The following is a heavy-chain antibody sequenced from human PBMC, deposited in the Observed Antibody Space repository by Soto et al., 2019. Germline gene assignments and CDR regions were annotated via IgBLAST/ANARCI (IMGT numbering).Heavy chain of an antibody. J-gene: IGHJ4*02. D-gene: IGHD3-10*01. CDR2: IWHDGSKQ. CDR1: GFTFSGHG. Sequence: QVQLVESGGGVVQPGRSLRLSCAASGFTFSGHGMHWVRQAPGKGLEWVALIWHDGSKQNYADSVKGRFTISKDNPKNTLYLQMDSLRVEDTAVFYCARDLSYGSLDFDYWGQGTLVTVSS. CDR3: ARDLSYGSLDFDY. V-gene: IGHV3-33*01.